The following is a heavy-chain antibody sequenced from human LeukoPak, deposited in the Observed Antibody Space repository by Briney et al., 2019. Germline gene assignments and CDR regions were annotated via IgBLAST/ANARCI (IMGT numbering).Heavy chain of an antibody. CDR1: GDSVSSNTAA. D-gene: IGHD1-26*01. CDR2: TYCRSKWYS. Sequence: SQTLSLTCVISGDSVSSNTAAWNWIRQSPSRGLEWLGRTYCRSKWYSDYAVSVKSRIIVNADTSMNQFSLQLNSVTPEDTAVYYCASGWGLDPWGQGTLVTVSS. CDR3: ASGWGLDP. J-gene: IGHJ5*02. V-gene: IGHV6-1*01.